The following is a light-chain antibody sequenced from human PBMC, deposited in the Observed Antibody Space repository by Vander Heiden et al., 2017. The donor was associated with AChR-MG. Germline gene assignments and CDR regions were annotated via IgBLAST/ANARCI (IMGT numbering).Light chain of an antibody. CDR3: QSYDSSNLWV. CDR2: EDN. V-gene: IGLV6-57*02. Sequence: NFMLTQPHSVSEPPGKTVTISCTGSSGSIASNYVQWYQQRPGSAPTTVIYEDNQRPSGVPDRFSGSIDSSSNSASLTISGLKTEDEADYYCQSYDSSNLWVFGGGTKLT. J-gene: IGLJ3*02. CDR1: SGSIASNY.